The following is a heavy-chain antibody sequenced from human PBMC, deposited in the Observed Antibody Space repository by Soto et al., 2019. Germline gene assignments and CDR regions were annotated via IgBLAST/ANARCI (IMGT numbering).Heavy chain of an antibody. CDR3: AKLAPSLYCSSTSCPDAFDI. J-gene: IGHJ3*02. D-gene: IGHD2-2*01. V-gene: IGHV3-23*01. Sequence: WGSLRLCCAASGFTFSSYAMSWVRQAPGKGLEWVSAISGSGGSTYYADSVKGRFTISRDNSKNTLYLQMNSLRAEDTAVYYCAKLAPSLYCSSTSCPDAFDIWGQGTMVTVSS. CDR2: ISGSGGST. CDR1: GFTFSSYA.